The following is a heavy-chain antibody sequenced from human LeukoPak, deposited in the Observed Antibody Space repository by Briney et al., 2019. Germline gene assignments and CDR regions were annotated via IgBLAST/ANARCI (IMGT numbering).Heavy chain of an antibody. J-gene: IGHJ4*02. Sequence: PGGSLRLSCAASGFTFSSSAMPWVRQAPGQGLVWVSCISGSGTNTYYADSVKGRFTISRDNSKSTLYLQVNSLRAEDTALYYCAKEYCDGGCDDWGQGTMVTVSS. CDR1: GFTFSSSA. V-gene: IGHV3-23*01. D-gene: IGHD2-15*01. CDR3: AKEYCDGGCDD. CDR2: ISGSGTNT.